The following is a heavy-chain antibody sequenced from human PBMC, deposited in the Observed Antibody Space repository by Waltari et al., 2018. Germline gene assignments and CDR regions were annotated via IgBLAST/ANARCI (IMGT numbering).Heavy chain of an antibody. CDR2: IYSGGST. V-gene: IGHV3-66*01. J-gene: IGHJ6*02. CDR3: ARDPGTVTLPYYGMDV. Sequence: EVQLVESGGGLVQPGGSLRLSCAAVGFTVRSNYMSWLRQAPGKGLEWVSVIYSGGSTYYADSVKGRFTISRDNSKNTLYLQMNSLRAEDTAVYYCARDPGTVTLPYYGMDVWGQGTTVTVSS. D-gene: IGHD4-4*01. CDR1: GFTVRSNY.